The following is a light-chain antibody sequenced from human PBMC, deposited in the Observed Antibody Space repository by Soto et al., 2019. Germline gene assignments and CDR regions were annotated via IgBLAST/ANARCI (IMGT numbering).Light chain of an antibody. CDR2: AAS. Sequence: DIQMTQSPSSLSASVGDRVTITCRASQGISNYLAWYQQKPGKVPKLLIYAASTLQSGVPSRFSGSGSGTEFTLTISSLQAEDSAVYFCQQYNNWPTWTFGQETKGDIK. CDR3: QQYNNWPTWT. J-gene: IGKJ1*01. V-gene: IGKV1-27*01. CDR1: QGISNY.